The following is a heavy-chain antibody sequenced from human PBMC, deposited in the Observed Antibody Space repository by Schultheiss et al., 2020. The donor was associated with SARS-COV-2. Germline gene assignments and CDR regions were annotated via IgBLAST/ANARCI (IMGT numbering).Heavy chain of an antibody. CDR1: GYTFTGYY. J-gene: IGHJ6*02. CDR2: INPNSGNT. V-gene: IGHV1-8*02. CDR3: ARRAYYYYGMDV. Sequence: ASVKVSCKASGYTFTGYYMHWVRQAPGQGLEWMGWINPNSGNTGYAQKFQGRVTMTRNTSISTAYMELSSLRSEDTAVYYCARRAYYYYGMDVWGQGTTVTVSS.